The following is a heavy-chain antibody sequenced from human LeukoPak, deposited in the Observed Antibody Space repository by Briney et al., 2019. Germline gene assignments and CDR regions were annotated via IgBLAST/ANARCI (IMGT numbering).Heavy chain of an antibody. CDR2: IWYDGSNK. Sequence: GRSLRLSCAASGFTFSSYGMHWVRQAPGKGLEWVAVIWYDGSNKYYADSVKGRFTISRDNSKNTLYLQMNSLRAEDTAVYYCARDGDTKVVTPYYFDYWGQGTLVTVSS. J-gene: IGHJ4*02. CDR3: ARDGDTKVVTPYYFDY. D-gene: IGHD4-23*01. CDR1: GFTFSSYG. V-gene: IGHV3-33*01.